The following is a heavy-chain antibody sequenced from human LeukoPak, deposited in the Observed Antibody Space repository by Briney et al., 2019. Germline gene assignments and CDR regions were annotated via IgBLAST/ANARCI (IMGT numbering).Heavy chain of an antibody. V-gene: IGHV3-74*01. J-gene: IGHJ6*03. CDR2: INSDGSST. Sequence: PGGSLRLSCAAPGFTFSSYWMHWVRQAPGKGLVWVSRINSDGSSTSYADSVKGRFTISRDNAKNTLYLQMNSLRAEDTAVYYCARDHLSSGSSPDYYYYYYMDVWGKGTTVTISS. CDR3: ARDHLSSGSSPDYYYYYYMDV. CDR1: GFTFSSYW. D-gene: IGHD6-19*01.